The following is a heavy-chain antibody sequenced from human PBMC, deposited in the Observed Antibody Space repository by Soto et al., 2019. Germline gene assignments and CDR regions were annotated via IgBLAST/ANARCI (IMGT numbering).Heavy chain of an antibody. Sequence: PGGSLRLSCAASGFTFSDYYMSWIRQAPGKGLEWVSYISSSGSTIYYADSVKGRFTISRDNAKNSLYLQMNSLRAEDTAVYYCARDHCSSTSCYSHYGMDVWGQGTTVTVSS. V-gene: IGHV3-11*01. CDR1: GFTFSDYY. D-gene: IGHD2-2*02. CDR3: ARDHCSSTSCYSHYGMDV. J-gene: IGHJ6*02. CDR2: ISSSGSTI.